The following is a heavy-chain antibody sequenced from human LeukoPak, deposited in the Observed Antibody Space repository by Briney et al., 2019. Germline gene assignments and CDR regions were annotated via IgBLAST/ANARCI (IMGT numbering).Heavy chain of an antibody. CDR3: ARGSSGWDDAFDI. J-gene: IGHJ3*02. CDR1: GGSISSGGYY. CDR2: IYYSGST. V-gene: IGHV4-31*03. D-gene: IGHD6-19*01. Sequence: PSQTLSRTCTVSGGSISSGGYYWSWIRQHPGKGLEWIGYIYYSGSTYYNPSLKSRVTISVDTSKNQFSLKLSSVTAADTAVYYCARGSSGWDDAFDIWGQGTMVTVSS.